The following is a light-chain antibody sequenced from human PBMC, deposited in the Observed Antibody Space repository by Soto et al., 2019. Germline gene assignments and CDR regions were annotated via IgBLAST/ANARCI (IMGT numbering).Light chain of an antibody. CDR1: QSISNY. CDR3: QQSYSTPPYT. Sequence: DIQLTQSPSSLSASVGARVTITCRASQSISNYLNWYQQKPGQAPKLLIYATSNLQRGVPSRFSGSGSGTDFTLTISSLQPEDFATYYCQQSYSTPPYTFGQGTNLEIK. CDR2: ATS. J-gene: IGKJ2*01. V-gene: IGKV1-39*01.